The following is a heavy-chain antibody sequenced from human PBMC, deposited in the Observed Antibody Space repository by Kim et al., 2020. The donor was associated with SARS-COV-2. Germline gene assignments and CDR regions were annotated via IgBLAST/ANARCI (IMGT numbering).Heavy chain of an antibody. CDR2: INPSGGST. J-gene: IGHJ3*02. Sequence: ASVKVSCKASGYTFTSYYMHWVRQAPGQGLEWMGIINPSGGSTSYAQKFQGRVTMTRDTSTSTVYMELSSLRSEDTAVYYCARVRLDSSGYYRDAFDIWGQGTMVTVSS. CDR1: GYTFTSYY. V-gene: IGHV1-46*01. CDR3: ARVRLDSSGYYRDAFDI. D-gene: IGHD3-22*01.